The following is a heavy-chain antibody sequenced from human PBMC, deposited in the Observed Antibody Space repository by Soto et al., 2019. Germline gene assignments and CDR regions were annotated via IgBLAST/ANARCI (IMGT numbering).Heavy chain of an antibody. D-gene: IGHD5-12*01. CDR2: INHSGST. CDR3: ARVSVSRWIVATTRFDY. Sequence: QVQLQQWGAGLLKPSETLSLTCAVYGGSFSGYYWSWIRQPPGKGLEGIGEINHSGSTNYNPSPKSRVTMSVDTSKNQFSLKLSSVTATDTAVYYCARVSVSRWIVATTRFDYWGQGTLVTVSS. CDR1: GGSFSGYY. V-gene: IGHV4-34*01. J-gene: IGHJ4*02.